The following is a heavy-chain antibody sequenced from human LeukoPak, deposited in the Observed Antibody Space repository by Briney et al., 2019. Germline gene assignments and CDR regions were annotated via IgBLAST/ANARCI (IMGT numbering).Heavy chain of an antibody. V-gene: IGHV1-46*01. CDR2: INPSGGST. CDR3: ARSSSGWYVYFDY. D-gene: IGHD6-19*01. J-gene: IGHJ4*02. CDR1: GYTFTSYY. Sequence: ASVKVSCKASGYTFTSYYMHWVRQAPGQGLEWMGIINPSGGSTSYAQKFQGRVTMTRDMSTGTVYMELSSLRSEDTAVFYCARSSSGWYVYFDYWGQGTLVTVSS.